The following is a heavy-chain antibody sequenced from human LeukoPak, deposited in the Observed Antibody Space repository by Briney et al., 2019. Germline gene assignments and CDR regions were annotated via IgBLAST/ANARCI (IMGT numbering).Heavy chain of an antibody. CDR2: ISYDGSNK. D-gene: IGHD1-26*01. J-gene: IGHJ4*02. V-gene: IGHV3-30*03. Sequence: PGGSLRLSCAASGFTFSSYGMHWVRQAPGKGLEWVAVISYDGSNKYYADSVKGRFTISRDNSKNTLYLQMNSLRAEDMAVYYCARELYSGTYRPTFDYWGQGTLVTVSS. CDR3: ARELYSGTYRPTFDY. CDR1: GFTFSSYG.